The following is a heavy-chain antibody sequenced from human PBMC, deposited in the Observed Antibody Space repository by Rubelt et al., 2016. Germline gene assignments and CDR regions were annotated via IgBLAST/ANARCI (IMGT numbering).Heavy chain of an antibody. V-gene: IGHV1-69*04. D-gene: IGHD3-22*01. J-gene: IGHJ3*02. Sequence: QVQLVQSGAEVKKPGSSVKVSCKASGGTFSSYAISWVRQAPGQGLEWMGRIIPILGIANYAQKFQGRVTITADKSTSTAYMELSSLRSEDTAVYYCARDRLLDDSSGRDAFDIWGQETMVTVSS. CDR2: IIPILGIA. CDR3: ARDRLLDDSSGRDAFDI. CDR1: GGTFSSYA.